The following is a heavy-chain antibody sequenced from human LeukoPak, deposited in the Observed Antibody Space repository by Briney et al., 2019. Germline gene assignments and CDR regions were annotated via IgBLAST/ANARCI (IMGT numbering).Heavy chain of an antibody. J-gene: IGHJ5*02. CDR2: IYYSGST. CDR1: GGSISSYY. Sequence: PSETLSLTCTVSGGSISSYYWSWIRQPPGKGLEWIGYIYYSGSTNYNPSLKSRVTISVDTSKNQFSLKLSSVTAADTAVYYCARSPYSSSWYPFAPWGQGTLVTVSS. V-gene: IGHV4-59*01. D-gene: IGHD6-13*01. CDR3: ARSPYSSSWYPFAP.